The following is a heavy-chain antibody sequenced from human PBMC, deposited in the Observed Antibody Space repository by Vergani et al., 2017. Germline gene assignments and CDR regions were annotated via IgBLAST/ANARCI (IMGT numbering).Heavy chain of an antibody. CDR2: IQFDGSNQ. V-gene: IGHV3-30*02. D-gene: IGHD2-21*01. CDR3: VREXSYCGSTTCRNPSYVYYYHMDV. J-gene: IGHJ6*03. Sequence: QVQLVESGGGVVQRGGSLRLSCATSGFTLSNYDMQWIRQGPGKGLEFVAFIQFDGSNQYYADSVKGRFTLSRDFSKNTLYLQMNSLRAEDTAIYYCVREXSYCGSTTCRNPSYVYYYHMDVWGEGTTVTVSS. CDR1: GFTLSNYD.